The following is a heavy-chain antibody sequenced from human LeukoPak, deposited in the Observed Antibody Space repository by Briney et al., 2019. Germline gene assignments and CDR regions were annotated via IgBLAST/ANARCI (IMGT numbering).Heavy chain of an antibody. CDR2: IYYSGST. CDR3: ARSSGYTNWFDP. D-gene: IGHD3-3*01. CDR1: GGSISSSSYY. V-gene: IGHV4-39*01. Sequence: PSETLSLTCTVSGGSISSSSYYWGWIRQPPGKGLEWIGSIYYSGSTYYNPSLKSRVTISVDTPKNQFSLKLSSVTAADTAVYYCARSSGYTNWFDPWGQGTLVTVSS. J-gene: IGHJ5*02.